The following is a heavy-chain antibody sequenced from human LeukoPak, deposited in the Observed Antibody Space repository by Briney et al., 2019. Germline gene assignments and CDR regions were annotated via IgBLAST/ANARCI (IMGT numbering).Heavy chain of an antibody. CDR3: ARSNQADDY. J-gene: IGHJ4*02. D-gene: IGHD1-14*01. V-gene: IGHV3-7*01. Sequence: GGSLRLSCAVSGFTFSSYWMNWVRQAPGKGLEWVANIKQDGSEKNYVDSVKGRFTISRDNAKNTLYLQMDSLRAEDTGVYYCARSNQADDYWDQGTLVTVSS. CDR2: IKQDGSEK. CDR1: GFTFSSYW.